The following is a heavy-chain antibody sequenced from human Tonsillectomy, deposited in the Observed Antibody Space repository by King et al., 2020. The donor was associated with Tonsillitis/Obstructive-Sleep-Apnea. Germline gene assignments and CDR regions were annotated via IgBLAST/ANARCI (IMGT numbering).Heavy chain of an antibody. J-gene: IGHJ4*02. CDR1: VYTFTNYG. Sequence: QLVQSGAEVKKPGASVKVSCKASVYTFTNYGINWVRQAPGQGLEWMGWVSGYNGNRNYAQNLQGRVTMTTDTSTSTAYMELRSLRSDDTAVYYCAIGGFLWNFESFDYWGQGTLVTVSS. D-gene: IGHD1-7*01. CDR2: VSGYNGNR. CDR3: AIGGFLWNFESFDY. V-gene: IGHV1-18*01.